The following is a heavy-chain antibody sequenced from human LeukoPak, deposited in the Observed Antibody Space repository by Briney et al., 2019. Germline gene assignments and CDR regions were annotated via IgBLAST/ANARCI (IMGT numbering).Heavy chain of an antibody. CDR2: IWYDGSNK. D-gene: IGHD6-19*01. V-gene: IGHV3-33*01. CDR3: ARGRSSSGLIDY. Sequence: GRSLRLSCAASGFTFSSYAFHWVRRAPGKGLEWVSLIWYDGSNKYYADSVKGRFAISRDNSNNLLYLQMNSLRAEDTAVYYCARGRSSSGLIDYWGQGTLVTVSS. CDR1: GFTFSSYA. J-gene: IGHJ4*02.